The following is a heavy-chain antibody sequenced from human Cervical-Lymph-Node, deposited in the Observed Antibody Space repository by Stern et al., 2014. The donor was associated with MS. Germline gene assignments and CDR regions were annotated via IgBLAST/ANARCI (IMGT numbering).Heavy chain of an antibody. CDR3: ARSEQLVRSYYYGMDV. Sequence: QMQLVQSGAEVKKPGASVKVSCKASGYTFTSYDINWVRQATGQGLEWMGWMNPNSGNTGYAQKFQGRVTMTRNTSISTAYMELSSLRSEDTAVYYCARSEQLVRSYYYGMDVWGQGTTVTVSS. D-gene: IGHD6-6*01. V-gene: IGHV1-8*01. CDR1: GYTFTSYD. CDR2: MNPNSGNT. J-gene: IGHJ6*02.